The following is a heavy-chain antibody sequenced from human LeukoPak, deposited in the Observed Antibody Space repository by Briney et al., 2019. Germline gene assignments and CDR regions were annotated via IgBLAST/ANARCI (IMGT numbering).Heavy chain of an antibody. D-gene: IGHD3-9*01. J-gene: IGHJ4*02. CDR1: GFTFSDYY. CDR2: ISSSGSTI. Sequence: GGSLRLSCAASGFTFSDYYMSWIRQAPGKGLEWVSYISSSGSTIYYADSVKGRFTISRDNAKNSLYLQMNSLRAEDTAVYYCASIYRYFDWLPFDYWGQGTLVTVSS. V-gene: IGHV3-11*04. CDR3: ASIYRYFDWLPFDY.